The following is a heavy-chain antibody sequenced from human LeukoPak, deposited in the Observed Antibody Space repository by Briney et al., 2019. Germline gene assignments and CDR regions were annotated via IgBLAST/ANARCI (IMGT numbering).Heavy chain of an antibody. J-gene: IGHJ4*02. Sequence: GGSLRLSCAASGFTFSSYSMNWVRQAPGKGLEWVSYISSSSSTIYYADSVKGRFTISRDNAKNSLHLQMNSLRAEDTAVYYCARDPGATRDYWGQGTLVTVSS. CDR2: ISSSSSTI. V-gene: IGHV3-48*01. CDR1: GFTFSSYS. CDR3: ARDPGATRDY. D-gene: IGHD1-26*01.